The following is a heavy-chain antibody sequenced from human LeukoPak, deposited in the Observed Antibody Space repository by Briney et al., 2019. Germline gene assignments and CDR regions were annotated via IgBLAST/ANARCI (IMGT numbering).Heavy chain of an antibody. CDR3: ARDRKDFWSGYYSYFDY. J-gene: IGHJ4*02. CDR1: GYTFTSYY. Sequence: ASVKVSCKASGYTFTSYYMHWVRQAPGQGLEWMGIINPSGGSTSYAQKFQGRVTMTRDTSTSTVYMEPSSLRSEDTAVYYCARDRKDFWSGYYSYFDYWGQGTLVTVSS. D-gene: IGHD3-3*01. CDR2: INPSGGST. V-gene: IGHV1-46*01.